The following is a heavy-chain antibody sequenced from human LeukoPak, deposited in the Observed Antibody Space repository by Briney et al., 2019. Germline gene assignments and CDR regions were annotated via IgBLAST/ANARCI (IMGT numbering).Heavy chain of an antibody. CDR2: INHSGST. CDR1: GGSFSGYY. V-gene: IGHV4-34*01. Sequence: SETLSLTCAVYGGSFSGYYWSWIRQPPGKGLEWIGEINHSGSTNYNPSLKSRVTISVDTSKNQFSLKLSSVTAADTAVYYCARSAIAVAFDYWGQGTLVIVSS. D-gene: IGHD6-19*01. CDR3: ARSAIAVAFDY. J-gene: IGHJ4*02.